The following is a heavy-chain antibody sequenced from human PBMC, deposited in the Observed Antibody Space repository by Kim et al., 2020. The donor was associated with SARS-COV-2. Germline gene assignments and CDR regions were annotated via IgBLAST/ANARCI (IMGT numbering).Heavy chain of an antibody. V-gene: IGHV4-39*07. CDR1: GGSISSSSYY. J-gene: IGHJ5*02. CDR2: IYYSGST. CDR3: ARGADYGDYWEGWFDP. D-gene: IGHD4-17*01. Sequence: SETLSLTCTVSGGSISSSSYYWGWIRQPPGKGLEWIGSIYYSGSTYYNPSLKSRVTISVDTSKNQFSLKLSSVTAADTAVYYCARGADYGDYWEGWFDPWGQGTLVTLSS.